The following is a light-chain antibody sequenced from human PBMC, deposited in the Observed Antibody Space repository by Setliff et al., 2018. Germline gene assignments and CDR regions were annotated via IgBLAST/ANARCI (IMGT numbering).Light chain of an antibody. V-gene: IGLV1-44*01. J-gene: IGLJ2*01. CDR3: ATWDDGLNGAV. Sequence: QSALTQPPYASGTPGQTVTISCSGGRSNVGPNTVDWYQQLPGTAPKLLAFANSQRPSGVPDRFSGSKSGTTASLVISGLQSDDEADYYCATWDDGLNGAVFGGGTKVTVL. CDR1: RSNVGPNT. CDR2: ANS.